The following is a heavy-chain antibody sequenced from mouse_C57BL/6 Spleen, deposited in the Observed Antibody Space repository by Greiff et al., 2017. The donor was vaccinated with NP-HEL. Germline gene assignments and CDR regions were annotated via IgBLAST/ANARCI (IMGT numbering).Heavy chain of an antibody. J-gene: IGHJ1*03. V-gene: IGHV5-16*01. CDR3: ARERDYWYFDV. Sequence: EVKLMESEGGLVQPGSSMKLSCTASGFTFSDYYMAWVRQVPEKGLEWVANINYDGSSTYYLDSLKSRFIISRDNAKNILYLQMSSLKSEDTATYYCARERDYWYFDVWGTGTTVTVSS. CDR1: GFTFSDYY. CDR2: INYDGSST.